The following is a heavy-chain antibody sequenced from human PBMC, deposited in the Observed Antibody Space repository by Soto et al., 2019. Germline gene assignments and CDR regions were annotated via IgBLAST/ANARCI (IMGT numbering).Heavy chain of an antibody. CDR2: IDHSGST. CDR3: ARTDRAIFYGMDV. J-gene: IGHJ6*02. V-gene: IGHV4-34*01. CDR1: GGSFSAYY. Sequence: SETLSLTCAVYGGSFSAYYWSWIRQPPGKGLEWIGEIDHSGSTNYNPSLESRVTISVDTSKDQFSLKVSSVTAADTAVYHCARTDRAIFYGMDVWGQGTTVTVSS. D-gene: IGHD3-22*01.